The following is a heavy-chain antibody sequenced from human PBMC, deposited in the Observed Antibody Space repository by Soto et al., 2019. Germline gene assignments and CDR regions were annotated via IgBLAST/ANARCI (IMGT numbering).Heavy chain of an antibody. V-gene: IGHV3-66*01. CDR3: AREAIIVIAAPEYYFDY. CDR1: GFTFSASA. CDR2: IYSGGYT. J-gene: IGHJ4*02. Sequence: GGSLRLSCAASGFTFSASAMHWVRQAPGKGLEWVSVIYSGGYTNYADSVKGRFIVSRDSPKNTLYLQMDSLRAEDTAVYYCAREAIIVIAAPEYYFDYWGQGTLVTVSS. D-gene: IGHD3-22*01.